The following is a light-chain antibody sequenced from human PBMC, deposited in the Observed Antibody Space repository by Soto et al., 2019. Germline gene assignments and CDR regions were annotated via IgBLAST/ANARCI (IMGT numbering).Light chain of an antibody. CDR2: EVS. CDR3: SSYTSSSTYV. V-gene: IGLV2-14*01. Sequence: QSALTQPASVSGSPGQSITISCTGTSSDGGGYNYVSWYQQHPGKAPKLMISEVSNRPSGVSNRFSGSKSGNTASLTISGLQAEDEAEYYCSSYTSSSTYVFGTGTKLTVL. J-gene: IGLJ1*01. CDR1: SSDGGGYNY.